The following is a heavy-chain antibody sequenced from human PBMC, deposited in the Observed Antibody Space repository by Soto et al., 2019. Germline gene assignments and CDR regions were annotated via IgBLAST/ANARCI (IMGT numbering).Heavy chain of an antibody. CDR2: TYYRSKWYN. V-gene: IGHV6-1*01. D-gene: IGHD2-2*01. CDR3: ARVGLGIVVVPAATLGYNWFDP. Sequence: SQTLSLTCAISGDSVSSNSAAWNWIRQSPSRGLEWLGRTYYRSKWYNDYAVSVKNRITINPDTSKNQFSLQLNSVTPEDTAVYYCARVGLGIVVVPAATLGYNWFDPWGQGTLVTVSS. J-gene: IGHJ5*02. CDR1: GDSVSSNSAA.